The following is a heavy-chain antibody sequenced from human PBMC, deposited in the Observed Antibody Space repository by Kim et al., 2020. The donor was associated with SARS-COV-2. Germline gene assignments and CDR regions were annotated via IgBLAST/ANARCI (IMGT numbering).Heavy chain of an antibody. V-gene: IGHV3-48*02. J-gene: IGHJ6*02. D-gene: IGHD3-9*01. CDR2: ISSSSSTI. CDR3: ARCYDILTGYYKFLGSISLRSWYYYYYYGMDV. Sequence: GGSLRLSCAASGFTFSSYSMNWVRQAPGKGLEWVSYISSSSSTIYYADSVKGRFTISRDNAKNSLYLQMNSLRDEDTAVYYCARCYDILTGYYKFLGSISLRSWYYYYYYGMDVWGQGTTVTVSS. CDR1: GFTFSSYS.